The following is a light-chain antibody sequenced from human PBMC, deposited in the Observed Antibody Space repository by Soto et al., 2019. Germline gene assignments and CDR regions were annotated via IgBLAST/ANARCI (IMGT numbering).Light chain of an antibody. J-gene: IGKJ5*01. V-gene: IGKV1-39*01. CDR3: QQSYSSSPIT. CDR2: AAS. Sequence: DIQLTQSPSSLSASVGDRVTMTCRASETISTFLNWYQHKPGKAPKLLISAASRLQSGVPPRFSGSGSGTDFTLTINSLRHEDFASYYCQQSYSSSPITFGPGTRLEIK. CDR1: ETISTF.